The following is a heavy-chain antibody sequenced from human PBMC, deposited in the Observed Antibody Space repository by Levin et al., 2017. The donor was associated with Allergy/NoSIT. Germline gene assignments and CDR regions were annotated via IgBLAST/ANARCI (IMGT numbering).Heavy chain of an antibody. J-gene: IGHJ6*02. CDR3: ARDRGGHGSDLGDYYYGMDV. Sequence: ASVKVSCKASGYTFTGYYMHWVRQAPGQGLEWMGWINPNSGGTNYAQKFQGRVTMTRDTSISTAYMELSRLRSDDTAVYYCARDRGGHGSDLGDYYYGMDVWGQGTTVTVSS. D-gene: IGHD3-10*01. CDR1: GYTFTGYY. CDR2: INPNSGGT. V-gene: IGHV1-2*02.